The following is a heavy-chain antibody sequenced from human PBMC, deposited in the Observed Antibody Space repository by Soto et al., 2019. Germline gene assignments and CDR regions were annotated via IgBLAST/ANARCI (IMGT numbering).Heavy chain of an antibody. V-gene: IGHV4-31*02. CDR1: GASINTGGYY. CDR3: AKCMQAHWNYDAHHI. CDR2: VYYSGST. J-gene: IGHJ3*02. Sequence: PSETLSLTCNVSGASINTGGYYWSWIRQHPGKGLEWIGFVYYSGSTSYSPSLESRVSISVDPSKRQFYLELASVTAADSAVYYCAKCMQAHWNYDAHHIWGQGTMVTVSS. D-gene: IGHD1-7*01.